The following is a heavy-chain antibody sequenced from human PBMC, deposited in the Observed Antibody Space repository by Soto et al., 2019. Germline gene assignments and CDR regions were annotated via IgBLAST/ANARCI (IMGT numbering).Heavy chain of an antibody. CDR1: GGSISSGTSY. Sequence: QVQLQESGPGLVKPSQTLSLTCTVSGGSISSGTSYWSWIRQRPGKGLEWIGYIFYSGSFYYTPCLRGRVMILAGTSKNQFTLRLSSVTAADTAVYYCARAPETPSILGVALPYFFDYWGQGALVTVSS. D-gene: IGHD3-3*01. V-gene: IGHV4-31*03. CDR3: ARAPETPSILGVALPYFFDY. CDR2: IFYSGSF. J-gene: IGHJ4*02.